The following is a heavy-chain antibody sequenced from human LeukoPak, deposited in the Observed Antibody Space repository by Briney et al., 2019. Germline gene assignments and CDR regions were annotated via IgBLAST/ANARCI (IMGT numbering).Heavy chain of an antibody. V-gene: IGHV3-33*01. J-gene: IGHJ5*02. CDR3: AGEVVRDVSGVDYTWLDP. D-gene: IGHD2-8*01. Sequence: GGSLRLSCAASGFNFNTYGMHWVRQTPGKGLEWVAVIWHDGSDEYYADSVRGRFTISRDNSKSLVYLQMDSLRDEDTAVYYCAGEVVRDVSGVDYTWLDPWGQGTLVFVS. CDR1: GFNFNTYG. CDR2: IWHDGSDE.